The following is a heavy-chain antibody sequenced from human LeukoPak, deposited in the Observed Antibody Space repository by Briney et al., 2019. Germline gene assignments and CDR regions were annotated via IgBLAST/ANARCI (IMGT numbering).Heavy chain of an antibody. CDR2: ISYDGSNK. Sequence: GGSLRLSCAASGFTFSSYAMHWVRQAPGKGLEWVAVISYDGSNKYYADSVKGRFTISRDNSKNTLYLQMNSLRAEDTAVYYCVGVLSFDYWGQGTLVTVSS. J-gene: IGHJ4*02. CDR3: VGVLSFDY. CDR1: GFTFSSYA. V-gene: IGHV3-30-3*01.